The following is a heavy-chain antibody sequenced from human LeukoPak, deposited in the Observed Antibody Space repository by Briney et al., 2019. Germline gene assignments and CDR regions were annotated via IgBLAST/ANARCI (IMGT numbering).Heavy chain of an antibody. Sequence: GGSLRLSCATSGLNFINAWMSWVRQAPGKGLEWVGRIKRTADGGTTEYAAPVKDRFTITRDDSKNTLYLQMNSLKTEDTAVYYCTTETYYYDSSGYHYVGLYAFDIWGQGTMDTVSS. J-gene: IGHJ3*02. V-gene: IGHV3-15*01. D-gene: IGHD3-22*01. CDR3: TTETYYYDSSGYHYVGLYAFDI. CDR1: GLNFINAW. CDR2: IKRTADGGTT.